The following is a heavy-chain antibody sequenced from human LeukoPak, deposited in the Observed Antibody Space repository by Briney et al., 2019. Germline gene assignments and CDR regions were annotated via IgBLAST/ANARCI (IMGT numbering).Heavy chain of an antibody. CDR3: ARGFYYGSGITDQTVRSDAFDI. Sequence: PGGSLRLSCAASGFTVSSNYMSWVRQAPGKGLEWVSVFYSGGRTYYSDSVKGRFTISRDNSKNTLYLQMNSLRAEDTAVYYCARGFYYGSGITDQTVRSDAFDIWGQGKMVTVSS. D-gene: IGHD3-10*01. CDR1: GFTVSSNY. J-gene: IGHJ3*02. CDR2: FYSGGRT. V-gene: IGHV3-53*01.